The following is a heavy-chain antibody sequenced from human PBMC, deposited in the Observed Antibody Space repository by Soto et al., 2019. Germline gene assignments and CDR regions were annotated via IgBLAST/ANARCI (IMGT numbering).Heavy chain of an antibody. J-gene: IGHJ6*02. CDR2: ISGSGGST. CDR3: AKAQLWSDYYYGMDV. D-gene: IGHD5-18*01. CDR1: GFTFSSYA. V-gene: IGHV3-23*01. Sequence: PGGSLRLSCEASGFTFSSYAMSWGRQAPGKGLEWVSAISGSGGSTYYADSVKGRFTISRDNSKNTLYLQMNSLRAEDTAVYYCAKAQLWSDYYYGMDVWGQGTTVTVSS.